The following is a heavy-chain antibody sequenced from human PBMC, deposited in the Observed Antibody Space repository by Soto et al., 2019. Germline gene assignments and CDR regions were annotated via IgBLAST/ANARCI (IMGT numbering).Heavy chain of an antibody. D-gene: IGHD3-10*01. J-gene: IGHJ6*02. CDR2: ISGSGGST. Sequence: EVQLLESGGGLVQPGGSLRLSCAASGFTFSSYAMSWVRQAPGKGLEWVSAISGSGGSTYYADSVKGRFTMSRDNSKNALYLQMNSLRPEDTAVYYSATTTGTYYYYGMDVWGQGTTVTVSS. CDR3: ATTTGTYYYYGMDV. CDR1: GFTFSSYA. V-gene: IGHV3-23*01.